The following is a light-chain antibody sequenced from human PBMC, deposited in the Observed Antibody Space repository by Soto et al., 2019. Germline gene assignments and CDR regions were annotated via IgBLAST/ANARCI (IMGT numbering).Light chain of an antibody. CDR2: DTS. V-gene: IGKV3-11*01. Sequence: EIVLTQSPATLSLSPGERATLSCRASQSVGGFLAWYQQKSGQAPRLLIYDTSKRVTGIPARFSGSGSGTDFTLTISSLEPEDFAVYHCQHRSNWPPMYTFGQGNKLQIK. CDR3: QHRSNWPPMYT. CDR1: QSVGGF. J-gene: IGKJ2*01.